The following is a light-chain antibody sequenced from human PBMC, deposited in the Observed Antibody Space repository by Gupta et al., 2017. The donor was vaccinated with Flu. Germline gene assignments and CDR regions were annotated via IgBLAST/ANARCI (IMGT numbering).Light chain of an antibody. CDR3: CSYAGSSVWV. V-gene: IGLV2-23*01. J-gene: IGLJ3*02. Sequence: QSALTQPASVSGSPGQSITISCTGTSNDVGSYNFVSWYQHHPGKAPKVMIYEDTKRPAGVSTRFSGSKSGNTASLTISGLQAEDEANYYCCSYAGSSVWVFGGGTKLTVL. CDR2: EDT. CDR1: SNDVGSYNF.